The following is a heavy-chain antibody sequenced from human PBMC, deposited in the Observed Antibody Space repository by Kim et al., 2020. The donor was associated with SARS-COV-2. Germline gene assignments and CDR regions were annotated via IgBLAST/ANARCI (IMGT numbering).Heavy chain of an antibody. V-gene: IGHV4-59*01. Sequence: SETLSLTCTVSGGSISSYYWSWIRQPPGKGLEWIGYIYYSGNTNYNPSLKSRVTISVDTSKNQFSLKLSSVTAADTAVYYCARAPNPDREFDYWGQGTLVTVSS. D-gene: IGHD1-26*01. CDR1: GGSISSYY. J-gene: IGHJ4*02. CDR2: IYYSGNT. CDR3: ARAPNPDREFDY.